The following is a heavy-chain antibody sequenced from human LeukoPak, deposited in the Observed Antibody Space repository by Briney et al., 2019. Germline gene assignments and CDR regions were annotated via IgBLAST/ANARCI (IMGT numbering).Heavy chain of an antibody. Sequence: PGGSLRLSCSTSGFTFYTYWMSWVRQAPGRGLEWVANIKQDGSDKYYVDSVKGRFTVSRDNAYSSLYLQMNNLRAEDTALYYCARGDGSSSGLYFDSWGQGILVTVSS. J-gene: IGHJ4*02. CDR3: ARGDGSSSGLYFDS. V-gene: IGHV3-7*01. D-gene: IGHD6-6*01. CDR1: GFTFYTYW. CDR2: IKQDGSDK.